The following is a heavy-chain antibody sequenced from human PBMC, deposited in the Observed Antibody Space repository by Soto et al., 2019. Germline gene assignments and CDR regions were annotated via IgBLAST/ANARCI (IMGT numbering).Heavy chain of an antibody. CDR3: ARHRLDHDSSGYEAFFDR. CDR1: GYSFTSYW. D-gene: IGHD3-22*01. CDR2: IDPTDAYI. J-gene: IGHJ4*02. V-gene: IGHV5-10-1*01. Sequence: PGESLKISCKGSGYSFTSYWIGWVRQMPGKGLQWMGRIDPTDAYITYSPSFRGLVTFSADMSISTVYLQWSSLKASDTALYYCARHRLDHDSSGYEAFFDRWGQGTLVTVSS.